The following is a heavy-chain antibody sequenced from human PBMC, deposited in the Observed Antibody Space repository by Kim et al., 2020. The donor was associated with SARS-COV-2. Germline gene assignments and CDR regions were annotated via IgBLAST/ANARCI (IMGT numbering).Heavy chain of an antibody. CDR1: GFTFSSYA. CDR3: AKASFDIAVAEGDY. Sequence: GGSLRLSCAASGFTFSSYAMSWVRQAPGKGLEWVSAISGSGGSTYYADSVKGRFTISRDNSKNTLYLQINSLRAEDTAVYYCAKASFDIAVAEGDYWGQGTLVTVSS. CDR2: ISGSGGST. D-gene: IGHD6-19*01. V-gene: IGHV3-23*01. J-gene: IGHJ4*02.